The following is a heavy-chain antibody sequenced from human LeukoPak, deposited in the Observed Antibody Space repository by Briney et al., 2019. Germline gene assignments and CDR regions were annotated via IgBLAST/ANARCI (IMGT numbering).Heavy chain of an antibody. CDR2: IYYSGST. V-gene: IGHV4-31*03. CDR1: GGSIRSGDYS. CDR3: ARDHTETSSLNFRNYYYYGMDI. Sequence: SQTLSLTCTVSGGSIRSGDYSWNWIRQHPGKGLEWIGYIYYSGSTYYNPSLTSRVTMSVDTSKNQFSLKLSSVTAADMAIYYCARDHTETSSLNFRNYYYYGMDIWGQGTTVIVSS. D-gene: IGHD4-4*01. J-gene: IGHJ6*02.